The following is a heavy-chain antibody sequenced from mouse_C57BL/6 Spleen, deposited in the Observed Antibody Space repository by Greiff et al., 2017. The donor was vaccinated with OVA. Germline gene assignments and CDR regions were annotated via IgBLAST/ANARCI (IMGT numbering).Heavy chain of an antibody. CDR1: GYSITSGYY. Sequence: DVQLQESGPGLVKPSQSLSLTCSVTGYSITSGYYWNWIRQFPGNKLEWMGYISYDGSNNYNPSLKNRISITRDTSKNQFFLKLNSVTTEDTATYYCAREGGSSQGYFDVWGTGTTVTVSA. D-gene: IGHD6-1*01. J-gene: IGHJ1*03. CDR2: ISYDGSN. CDR3: AREGGSSQGYFDV. V-gene: IGHV3-6*01.